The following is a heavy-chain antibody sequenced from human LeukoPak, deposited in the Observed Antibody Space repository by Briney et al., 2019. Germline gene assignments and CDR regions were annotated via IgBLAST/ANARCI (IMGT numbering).Heavy chain of an antibody. V-gene: IGHV1-2*02. CDR2: INPNSGGT. Sequence: ASVKVSCKASGYTFTGYYMHWVRQAPGQGLEWMGWINPNSGGTNYAQKFQGRVTMTRDTSISTAYMELSRLRSDDTAVYYCARDRWPVVISHTYFDYWGQGTLVTVSS. D-gene: IGHD3-22*01. J-gene: IGHJ4*02. CDR3: ARDRWPVVISHTYFDY. CDR1: GYTFTGYY.